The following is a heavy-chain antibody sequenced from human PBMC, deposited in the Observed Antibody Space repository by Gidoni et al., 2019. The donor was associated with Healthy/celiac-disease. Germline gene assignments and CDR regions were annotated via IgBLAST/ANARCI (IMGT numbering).Heavy chain of an antibody. Sequence: EVQLLESGGGLVQPGGSLRLSCAASGFIFNNYPMTWVRQAPGKGLEWVSVVSGSGGTTYYADSVNGRFTISRDNSKNTLYLQMNSLSAEDTAVYYCAKRIIYSGMDVWGQGTTVTVSS. J-gene: IGHJ6*02. CDR1: GFIFNNYP. CDR3: AKRIIYSGMDV. CDR2: VSGSGGTT. D-gene: IGHD2-15*01. V-gene: IGHV3-23*01.